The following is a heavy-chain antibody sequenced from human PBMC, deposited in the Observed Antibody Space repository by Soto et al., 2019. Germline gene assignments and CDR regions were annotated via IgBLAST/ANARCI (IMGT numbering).Heavy chain of an antibody. V-gene: IGHV3-53*01. D-gene: IGHD3-10*01. Sequence: PGGSLRLSCTASGLSVRTNYMSWVRQAPGMGLEWVSVIYNDGTTYYADSVKGRFTISSDTSKNTLSLQMDSLRAEDPAVYYCVRPLPSGRNYGMDVWGQGTTVTVSS. CDR1: GLSVRTNY. CDR3: VRPLPSGRNYGMDV. CDR2: IYNDGTT. J-gene: IGHJ6*02.